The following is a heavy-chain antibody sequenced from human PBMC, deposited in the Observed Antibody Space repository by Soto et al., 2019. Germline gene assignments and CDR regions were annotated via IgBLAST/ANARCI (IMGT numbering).Heavy chain of an antibody. CDR1: GYTFTGYY. CDR2: INPNSGGT. Sequence: GASLKISCKASGYTFTGYYMHWVRQAPGQGLEWMGWINPNSGGTNYAQKFQGWVTMTRDTSISTAYMELSRLRSDDTAVYYCARDLTTAGSGSWYPTAYFDYWGQGTLVTVSS. V-gene: IGHV1-2*04. J-gene: IGHJ4*02. D-gene: IGHD6-13*01. CDR3: ARDLTTAGSGSWYPTAYFDY.